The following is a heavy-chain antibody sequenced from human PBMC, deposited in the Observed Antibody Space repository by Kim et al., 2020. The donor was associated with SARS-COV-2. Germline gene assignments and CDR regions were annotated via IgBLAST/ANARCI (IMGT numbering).Heavy chain of an antibody. D-gene: IGHD6-13*01. CDR1: GYTFSGYY. CDR3: ARSPIGYTLNFDY. J-gene: IGHJ4*02. V-gene: IGHV1-2*02. Sequence: ASVKVSCKASGYTFSGYYMHWVRQAPGQGLEWMGWINPNSGGTNYEQKFQGRVTMTRDTSIRTAYTELSSLRPDETAVYYCARSPIGYTLNFDYWCQGTLVAVSS. CDR2: INPNSGGT.